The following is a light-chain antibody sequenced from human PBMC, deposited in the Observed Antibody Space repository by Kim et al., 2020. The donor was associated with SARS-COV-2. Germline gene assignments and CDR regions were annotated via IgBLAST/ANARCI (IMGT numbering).Light chain of an antibody. V-gene: IGKV1-33*01. CDR3: QQYDNPSIT. CDR1: QDISNY. CDR2: DAS. J-gene: IGKJ5*01. Sequence: DIQMTQSPSSLSASVGDRVTITCQASQDISNYLNWYQQKPGKAPKLLIYDASNLEAGVPSRFSGSGSGTDFTFTISSLQPEDFATYYCQQYDNPSITFGQGTRLDIK.